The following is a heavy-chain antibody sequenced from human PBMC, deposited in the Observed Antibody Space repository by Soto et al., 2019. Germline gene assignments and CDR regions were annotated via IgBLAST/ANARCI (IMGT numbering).Heavy chain of an antibody. CDR1: GYACTSYP. CDR2: MNPNSGNT. Sequence: QVQLVQSGAEVKKPGASVKVSCKASGYACTSYPINWVRLATGQGLEWMGWMNPNSGNTAYAQKFQGRVTMTRNTSVSTSYMELSSLRSEDTAVYYCARLKQDYAVAWGQGTLVTVSS. D-gene: IGHD3-16*01. V-gene: IGHV1-8*01. CDR3: ARLKQDYAVA. J-gene: IGHJ5*02.